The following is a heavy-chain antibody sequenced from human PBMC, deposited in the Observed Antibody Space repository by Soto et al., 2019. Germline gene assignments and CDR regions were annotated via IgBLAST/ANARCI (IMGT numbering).Heavy chain of an antibody. V-gene: IGHV1-69*06. CDR3: ARRTGLGARLASPAYYGLDV. Sequence: QVHLVQSGAEVKKPGSSVKVSCEASGGSFYNYAVTWVRQAPGQGLEWVGSIIPIFDKPNSAQKFQGRLTITPDKSTCIAYMELNNLTSGDTAVYYCARRTGLGARLASPAYYGLDVWGQGTTVTVSS. CDR2: IIPIFDKP. CDR1: GGSFYNYA. D-gene: IGHD6-6*01. J-gene: IGHJ6*02.